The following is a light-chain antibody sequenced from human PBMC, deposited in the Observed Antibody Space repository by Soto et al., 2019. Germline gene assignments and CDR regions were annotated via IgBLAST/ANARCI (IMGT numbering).Light chain of an antibody. Sequence: QSVLTQPASVSGSPGQSITISCTGASSDVGLYDFVSWYQQHPGKAPKLLIYEVTYRPSGVSSRFSGSKSGNTASLTISGLQVEDEADYYCSSSTSSNTLVFGGGTKVTVL. CDR3: SSSTSSNTLV. V-gene: IGLV2-14*01. CDR1: SSDVGLYDF. J-gene: IGLJ3*02. CDR2: EVT.